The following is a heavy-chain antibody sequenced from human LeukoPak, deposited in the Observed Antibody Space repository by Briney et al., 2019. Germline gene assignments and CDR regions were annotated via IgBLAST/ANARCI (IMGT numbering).Heavy chain of an antibody. CDR3: ARELIAKYYYDSSGYRYFDY. Sequence: SETLSLTCTVSGYSISSGYYWGWIRQPPGKGLEWIGEINHSGIKYNPSLKSRVTISVDTSKNQFSLKLSSVTAADTAVYYCARELIAKYYYDSSGYRYFDYWGQGTLVTVSS. CDR2: INHSGI. V-gene: IGHV4-38-2*02. CDR1: GYSISSGYY. J-gene: IGHJ4*02. D-gene: IGHD3-22*01.